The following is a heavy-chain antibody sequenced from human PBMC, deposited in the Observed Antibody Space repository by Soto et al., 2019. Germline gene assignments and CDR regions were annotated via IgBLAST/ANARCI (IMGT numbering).Heavy chain of an antibody. V-gene: IGHV3-30-3*01. CDR1: GFTFSSYA. Sequence: QVQLVESGGGVVQPGRSLRLSCAASGFTFSSYAMHWVRQAPGKGLEWVAVISYDGSNKYYADSVKGRFTISRDNSKNTLYLHMNSLRAEDTAVYYCARTARGLFSDAFDIWGQGTMVTVSS. J-gene: IGHJ3*02. CDR3: ARTARGLFSDAFDI. D-gene: IGHD3-10*01. CDR2: ISYDGSNK.